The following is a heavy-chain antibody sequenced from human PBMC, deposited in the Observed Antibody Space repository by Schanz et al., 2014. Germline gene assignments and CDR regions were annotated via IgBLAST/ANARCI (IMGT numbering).Heavy chain of an antibody. CDR1: GFSFNDYY. J-gene: IGHJ3*02. D-gene: IGHD7-27*01. CDR2: ISRDGTTS. V-gene: IGHV3-11*01. Sequence: QVQLVESGGGVVQPGRSLRLSCAASGFSFNDYYMNWIRQAPGKGLEWLSYISRDGTTSYYADSVKGRFTISRDNAKNSLYLEMTSLRGDDTAVYYCARENLNWEAFDIWGQGTVVTVSS. CDR3: ARENLNWEAFDI.